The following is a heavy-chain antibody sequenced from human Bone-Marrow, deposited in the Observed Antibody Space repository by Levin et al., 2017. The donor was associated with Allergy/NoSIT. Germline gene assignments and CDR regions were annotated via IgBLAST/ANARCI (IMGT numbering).Heavy chain of an antibody. D-gene: IGHD2-21*01. J-gene: IGHJ4*02. CDR2: ISSSSSTI. V-gene: IGHV3-48*02. Sequence: SGGSLRLSCAASGFTISSHSMNWVRQAPGKGLEWVSYISSSSSTIYYADSVKGRFTISRDNAKNSLYLQMNSLRDEDTAVYYCASAYCGGDCYAIDYWGQGTLVTVSS. CDR1: GFTISSHS. CDR3: ASAYCGGDCYAIDY.